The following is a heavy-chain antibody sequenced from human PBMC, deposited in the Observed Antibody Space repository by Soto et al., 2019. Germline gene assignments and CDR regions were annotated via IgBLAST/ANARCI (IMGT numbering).Heavy chain of an antibody. J-gene: IGHJ4*02. CDR3: ARDGTVGATGGFDY. CDR2: ISYDGSNK. Sequence: GGSLRLSCAASGFTFSSYAMHWVRQAPGKGLEWVAVISYDGSNKYYADSVKGRFTISRYNSKNTLYLQMNSLRAEDTAVYYCARDGTVGATGGFDYWGQGTLVTVSS. D-gene: IGHD1-26*01. V-gene: IGHV3-30*04. CDR1: GFTFSSYA.